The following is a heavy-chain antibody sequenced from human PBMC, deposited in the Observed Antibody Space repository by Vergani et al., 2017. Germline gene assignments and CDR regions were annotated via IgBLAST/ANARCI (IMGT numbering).Heavy chain of an antibody. J-gene: IGHJ6*03. V-gene: IGHV3-74*02. CDR1: GFTFSSYW. Sequence: VQLVESGGGVVQPGRSLRLSCAASGFTFSSYWMHWVRQAPGKGLVWVSRINSDGSSTSYADSVKGRITISRDNAKNTLYLQMNSLRAEDTAVYYCARAGDTAMVLRFSGYYYYMDVWGKGTTVTVSS. D-gene: IGHD5-18*01. CDR3: ARAGDTAMVLRFSGYYYYMDV. CDR2: INSDGSST.